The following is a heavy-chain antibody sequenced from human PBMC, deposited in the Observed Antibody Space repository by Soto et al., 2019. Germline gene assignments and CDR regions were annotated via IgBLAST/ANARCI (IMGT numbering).Heavy chain of an antibody. J-gene: IGHJ5*02. D-gene: IGHD2-15*01. CDR2: IYHSGST. CDR1: GGSISSGGYS. CDR3: ARLGPYSGGGSWFERPHNWFDP. V-gene: IGHV4-30-2*01. Sequence: PSETLSLTCAVSGGSISSGGYSWSWIRQPPGKGLEWIGYIYHSGSTYYNPSLKSRVTISVDRSKNQFSLKLSSVTAADTAVYYCARLGPYSGGGSWFERPHNWFDPWGQGTLVTVSS.